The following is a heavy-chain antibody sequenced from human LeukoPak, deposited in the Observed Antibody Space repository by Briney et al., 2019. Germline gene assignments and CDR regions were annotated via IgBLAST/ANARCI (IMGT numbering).Heavy chain of an antibody. CDR1: GFTFDDYA. CDR2: ISWNSGSI. CDR3: ANLWEMGY. D-gene: IGHD5-24*01. J-gene: IGHJ4*02. Sequence: GRSLRLSCAASGFTFDDYAMHWVRQAPGKGLEWVSGISWNSGSIGYADSVKGRFTISRDNAKNSLYPQMDSLRAEDTAVYYCANLWEMGYWGQGTLVTVSS. V-gene: IGHV3-9*01.